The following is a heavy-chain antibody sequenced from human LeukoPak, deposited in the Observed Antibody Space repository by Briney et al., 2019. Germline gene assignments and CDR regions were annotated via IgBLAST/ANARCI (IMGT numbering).Heavy chain of an antibody. CDR3: ARDRSSWMFDY. V-gene: IGHV4-38-2*02. CDR1: GYSISSGYY. J-gene: IGHJ4*02. Sequence: SETLSLTCAVSGYSISSGYYWGWIRQPPGKGLEWIGSIYHSGRTYYNPSLKSRVTISVDTSKNQFSLRLSSVTAADTAVYYCARDRSSWMFDYWGQGTLDTVSS. D-gene: IGHD6-13*01. CDR2: IYHSGRT.